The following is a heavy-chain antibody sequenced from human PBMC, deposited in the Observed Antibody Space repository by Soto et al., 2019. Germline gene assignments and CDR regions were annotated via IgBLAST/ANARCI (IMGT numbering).Heavy chain of an antibody. Sequence: QVQLVQSGAEVKKPGSSVKVSCKASGGTFSSYAISWVRQAPGQGLEWMGGIIPIFGTANNAQKFQGRVTITADESTSTAYMELSSLRSEDTAVYYCARGYSSSWAYYFDYWGQGTLVTVSS. CDR2: IIPIFGTA. CDR3: ARGYSSSWAYYFDY. V-gene: IGHV1-69*12. J-gene: IGHJ4*02. D-gene: IGHD6-13*01. CDR1: GGTFSSYA.